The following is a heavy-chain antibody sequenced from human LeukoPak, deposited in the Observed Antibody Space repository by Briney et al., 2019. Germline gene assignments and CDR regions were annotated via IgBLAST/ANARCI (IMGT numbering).Heavy chain of an antibody. Sequence: SETLSLTCSVSGDSVTSTYWSWIRQPPGKGLEWIAYGHHSESSNYNPSFRSRVIIPVDTSRNQFSLRLSSVTAADTAIYYCARESAGSLHDSTAAFHYWGQGILVIVSS. CDR1: GDSVTSTY. CDR3: ARESAGSLHDSTAAFHY. D-gene: IGHD2-8*02. V-gene: IGHV4-59*02. J-gene: IGHJ4*02. CDR2: GHHSESS.